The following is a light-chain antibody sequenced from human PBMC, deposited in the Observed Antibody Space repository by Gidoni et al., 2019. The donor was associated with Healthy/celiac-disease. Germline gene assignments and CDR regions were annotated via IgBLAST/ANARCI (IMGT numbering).Light chain of an antibody. CDR1: QGISSY. V-gene: IGKV1-8*01. Sequence: AIRITQSPSSLSASTGDRVTITCRASQGISSYLAWYQQKPGKAPKLLIYAASTLQSGVPSTFSGSGSGTDFTLTISCLQSEDFATYYCQQYYSYPQSTFGQGTKLEIK. J-gene: IGKJ2*01. CDR3: QQYYSYPQST. CDR2: AAS.